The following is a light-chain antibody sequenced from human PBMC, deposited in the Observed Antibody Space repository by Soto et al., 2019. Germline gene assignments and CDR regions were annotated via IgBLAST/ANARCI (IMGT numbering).Light chain of an antibody. CDR2: DAS. CDR3: HQDSNLPWT. Sequence: EIVLTQSPATLSLSPGERATLSCRASQSVSSYLAWYQQKPGQAPRLLIYDASNRATGIPTRFSGSGSGTDFTLTISSLEPEDFAVYYCHQDSNLPWTFGQGTKVEIK. CDR1: QSVSSY. V-gene: IGKV3-11*01. J-gene: IGKJ1*01.